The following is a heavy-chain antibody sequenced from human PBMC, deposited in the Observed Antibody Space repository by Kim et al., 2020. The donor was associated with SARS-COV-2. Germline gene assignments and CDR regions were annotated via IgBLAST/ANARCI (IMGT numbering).Heavy chain of an antibody. CDR1: GFTFSSYS. Sequence: GGSLRLSCAASGFTFSSYSMNWVRQAPGKGLEWVSYISSSSSTIYYADSVKGRFTISRDNAKNSLYLQMNSLRAEDTAVYYCARGSVGATAYNWFDPWGQGTLVTVSS. CDR3: ARGSVGATAYNWFDP. D-gene: IGHD1-26*01. CDR2: ISSSSSTI. V-gene: IGHV3-48*04. J-gene: IGHJ5*02.